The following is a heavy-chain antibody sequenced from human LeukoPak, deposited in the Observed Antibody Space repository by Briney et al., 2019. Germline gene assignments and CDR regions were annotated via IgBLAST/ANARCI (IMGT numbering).Heavy chain of an antibody. V-gene: IGHV1-8*01. J-gene: IGHJ6*03. CDR1: GYTFTSYD. D-gene: IGHD3-3*01. Sequence: ASVKVSCKASGYTFTSYDINWVRQATGQGREWMGWMNPNSGNTGYAQKFQGRVTMTRNTSISTAYMELSSLRSEDTAVYYCARGAGFLEWLSSTRDYYMDVWGKGTTVTVSS. CDR2: MNPNSGNT. CDR3: ARGAGFLEWLSSTRDYYMDV.